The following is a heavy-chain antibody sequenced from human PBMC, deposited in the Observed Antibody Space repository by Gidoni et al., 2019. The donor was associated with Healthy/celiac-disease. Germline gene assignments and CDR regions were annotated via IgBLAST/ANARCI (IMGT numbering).Heavy chain of an antibody. CDR1: VGSFSGSY. D-gene: IGHD3-10*01. J-gene: IGHJ5*02. Sequence: QLQLQQWGAELLKPSETLSLTCAVYVGSFSGSYWSWIRQPPGKGLEWSGEINHSGSTNYNPSLKRRVTISVDRSKNQFALKLSSVTAADTAVYYCARVPRITMVRGVIGWFDPWGQGTLVTVSS. V-gene: IGHV4-34*01. CDR2: INHSGST. CDR3: ARVPRITMVRGVIGWFDP.